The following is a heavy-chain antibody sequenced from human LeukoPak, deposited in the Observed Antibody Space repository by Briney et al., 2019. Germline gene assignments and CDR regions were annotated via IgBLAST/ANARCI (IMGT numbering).Heavy chain of an antibody. CDR1: GGTFSRSG. V-gene: IGHV1-69*13. Sequence: VASVKVSCKASGGTFSRSGISWVRQAPGQGLEWMGGIIPIFGTVNYAQKFQGRVTITADESTSTAYMELTSLGSEDTAIYYCARDGAIFDSRGYYYLWWGQGTLVTVSS. D-gene: IGHD3-22*01. J-gene: IGHJ4*02. CDR2: IIPIFGTV. CDR3: ARDGAIFDSRGYYYLW.